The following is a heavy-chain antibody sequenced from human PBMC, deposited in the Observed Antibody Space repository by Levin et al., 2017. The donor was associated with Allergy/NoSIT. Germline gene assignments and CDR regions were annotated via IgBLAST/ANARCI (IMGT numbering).Heavy chain of an antibody. Sequence: GGSLRLSCAASGFTFRSYSMNWVRQAPGKGLEWVSSISSSSSFIYYADSVKGRFTISRDNAKNSLFLQMNTLRTEDTAVYYCARAAIGGRRVAYWGQGTLVTVSS. CDR1: GFTFRSYS. V-gene: IGHV3-21*01. J-gene: IGHJ4*02. CDR3: ARAAIGGRRVAY. D-gene: IGHD1-26*01. CDR2: ISSSSSFI.